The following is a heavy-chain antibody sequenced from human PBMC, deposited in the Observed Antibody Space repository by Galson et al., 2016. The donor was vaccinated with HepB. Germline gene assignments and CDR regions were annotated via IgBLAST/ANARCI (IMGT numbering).Heavy chain of an antibody. CDR1: DSTLNSRA. Sequence: SLRLSCAASDSTLNSRAMTWVRQAPGKGLEWVSTISGTLTNNPTDTFYADSVKGRFTISRDNSKNTVYLRMNSLRVEDTALYYCAKDGFGDVWGQGTSVTVSS. D-gene: IGHD2-21*01. J-gene: IGHJ6*02. CDR3: AKDGFGDV. CDR2: ISGTLTNNPTDT. V-gene: IGHV3-23*05.